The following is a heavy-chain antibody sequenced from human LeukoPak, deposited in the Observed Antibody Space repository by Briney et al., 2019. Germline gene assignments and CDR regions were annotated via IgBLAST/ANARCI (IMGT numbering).Heavy chain of an antibody. CDR1: GFTFSSYA. D-gene: IGHD3-3*01. V-gene: IGHV3-30-3*01. J-gene: IGHJ4*02. Sequence: GGSLRLSCAASGFTFSSYALHWVRQAPGKGLEWVAVISYDGSNKYYADSVKGRFTISRDNSMNTLYLQMNSLRAEDTAVYYCARASQTRSGYHDDYWGQGTLVAVSS. CDR3: ARASQTRSGYHDDY. CDR2: ISYDGSNK.